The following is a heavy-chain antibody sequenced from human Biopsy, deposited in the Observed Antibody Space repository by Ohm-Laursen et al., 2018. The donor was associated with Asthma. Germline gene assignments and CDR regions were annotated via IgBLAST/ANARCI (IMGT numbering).Heavy chain of an antibody. D-gene: IGHD3-22*01. J-gene: IGHJ4*02. CDR2: INHRGST. CDR1: GGSFSNYY. V-gene: IGHV4-34*01. Sequence: SETLSLTCAVYGGSFSNYYWTWIRQPPGKGLEWIGEINHRGSTNYNPSLKSRVSFSRDTSKNQFSLRLSSVTAADTAMYYCARIPRRSGSYFVDYWGQGTLVTVSS. CDR3: ARIPRRSGSYFVDY.